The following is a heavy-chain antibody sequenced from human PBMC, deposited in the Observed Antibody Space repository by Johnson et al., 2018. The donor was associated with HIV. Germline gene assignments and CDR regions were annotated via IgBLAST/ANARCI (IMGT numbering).Heavy chain of an antibody. CDR1: GFIFSSYG. CDR3: TGGWYNLSAFDI. J-gene: IGHJ3*02. V-gene: IGHV3-33*03. CDR2: IWYDGSNE. Sequence: QVQLVESGGGLVQPGRSLRLSCAASGFIFSSYGTHWVHQAPGKGLEWVAGIWYDGSNEYYADSVKGRFTISRDNAKNSLFLQMNSVRAEDTAVYYCTGGWYNLSAFDIWGQGTMVTVSS. D-gene: IGHD6-19*01.